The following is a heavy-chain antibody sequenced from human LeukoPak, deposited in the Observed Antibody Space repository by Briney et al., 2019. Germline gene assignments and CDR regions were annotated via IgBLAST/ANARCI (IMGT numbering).Heavy chain of an antibody. V-gene: IGHV6-1*01. CDR1: GDTFSSNRAA. CDR2: TYYTSKLYK. CDR3: ARQGFRRLDP. Sequence: SQTLSLTCAISGDTFSSNRAAWNWLRQSPARGLEWLVRTYYTSKLYKDYAVSVKSRITVNPDTSKNQFSLHLNSVTPEDTAVYYCARQGFRRLDPWGQGTLVTVSS. J-gene: IGHJ5*02. D-gene: IGHD3-3*01.